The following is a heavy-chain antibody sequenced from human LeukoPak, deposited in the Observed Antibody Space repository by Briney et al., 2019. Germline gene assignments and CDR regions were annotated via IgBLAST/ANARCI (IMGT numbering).Heavy chain of an antibody. CDR2: IYPGDSDT. D-gene: IGHD6-13*01. J-gene: IGHJ6*02. CDR1: GYSFTSYW. Sequence: GESLKISCKAPGYSFTSYWIGWVRQMPGKGLEWMGIIYPGDSDTRYSPSFQGQVTISADKSISTAYLQWSSLKASDTAMYYCASQYSTTWYANYYYFGMDVWGQGTTVTVSS. V-gene: IGHV5-51*01. CDR3: ASQYSTTWYANYYYFGMDV.